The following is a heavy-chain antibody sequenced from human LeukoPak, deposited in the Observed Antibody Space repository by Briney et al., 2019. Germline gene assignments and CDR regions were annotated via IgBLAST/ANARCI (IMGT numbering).Heavy chain of an antibody. Sequence: GGSLRLSCAASGFTFSGYSMNWVRQAPGKGLEWVSSISSSSSYIYYADSVKGRFTISRDNAKNSLYLQMNSLRAEDTAVYYCARDRVGGGYRNFDYWGQGTLVTVSS. V-gene: IGHV3-21*01. CDR3: ARDRVGGGYRNFDY. CDR2: ISSSSSYI. J-gene: IGHJ4*02. CDR1: GFTFSGYS. D-gene: IGHD3-16*02.